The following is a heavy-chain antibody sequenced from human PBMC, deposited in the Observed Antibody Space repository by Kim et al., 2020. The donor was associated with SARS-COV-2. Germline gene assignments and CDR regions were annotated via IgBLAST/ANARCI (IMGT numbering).Heavy chain of an antibody. CDR2: IYYSGST. CDR1: GGSISSSSYY. D-gene: IGHD1-26*01. V-gene: IGHV4-39*01. J-gene: IGHJ6*02. Sequence: SETLSLTCTVSGGSISSSSYYWGWIRQPPGKGLEWIGSIYYSGSTYYNPSLKSRVTISVDTSKNQFSLKLSSVTAADTAVYYCALRGGSYPNYYYGMDVWGQGTTVTVSS. CDR3: ALRGGSYPNYYYGMDV.